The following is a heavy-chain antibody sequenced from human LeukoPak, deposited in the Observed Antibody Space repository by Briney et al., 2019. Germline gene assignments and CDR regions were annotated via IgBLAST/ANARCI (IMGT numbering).Heavy chain of an antibody. CDR2: ISGSGGST. Sequence: GESLKISCAASGFTFSSYAMSWVRQAPGKGLEWVSAISGSGGSTYYADSVKGRFTISRDNSKNTLYLQMNSLRAEDTAVYYCAKAKTTYYDYIWGSYRETTDAFDIWGQGTMVTVSS. CDR1: GFTFSSYA. J-gene: IGHJ3*02. D-gene: IGHD3-16*02. V-gene: IGHV3-23*01. CDR3: AKAKTTYYDYIWGSYRETTDAFDI.